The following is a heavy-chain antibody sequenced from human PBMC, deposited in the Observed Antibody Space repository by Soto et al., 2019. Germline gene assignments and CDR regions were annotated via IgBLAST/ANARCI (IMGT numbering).Heavy chain of an antibody. CDR3: ARHYSTVTTKEDFDY. CDR1: GGSISSSSYY. Sequence: PSETLSLTCTVSGGSISSSSYYWGWIRQHPGKGLEWIGSIYYSGSTYYNTSLKSRVTISVDTSKNQFSLKLSSVTAADTAVYYCARHYSTVTTKEDFDYWGQGTLVTVSS. J-gene: IGHJ4*02. D-gene: IGHD4-17*01. CDR2: IYYSGST. V-gene: IGHV4-39*01.